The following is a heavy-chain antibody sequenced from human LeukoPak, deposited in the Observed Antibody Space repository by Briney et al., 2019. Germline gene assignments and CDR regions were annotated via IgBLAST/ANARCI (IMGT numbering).Heavy chain of an antibody. D-gene: IGHD4-17*01. CDR1: GFTFSAYA. J-gene: IGHJ3*02. CDR2: IRGGGGSA. Sequence: GGSLRLSCTASGFTFSAYAMMWVRQAPGKGPEWVSAIRGGGGSAFYADSVKGRFTISRDNSKYTLFLQMNGLRAEDTAVYYCARDPNGDYIGTFDMWGPGTMVTVSS. V-gene: IGHV3-23*01. CDR3: ARDPNGDYIGTFDM.